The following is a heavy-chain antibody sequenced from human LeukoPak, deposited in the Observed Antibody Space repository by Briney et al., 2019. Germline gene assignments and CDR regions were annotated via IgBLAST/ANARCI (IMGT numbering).Heavy chain of an antibody. CDR1: GGSISSSSYY. J-gene: IGHJ4*02. V-gene: IGHV4-39*01. Sequence: SETLSLTCAVSGGSISSSSYYWGWIRQPPGKGLGWIGSIYYSGSTYYNPSLKSRVTISVDTSKNQFSLKLSSVTAADTAVYYCAEIRNSGSYYCWGQGTLVTVSS. CDR3: AEIRNSGSYYC. D-gene: IGHD1-26*01. CDR2: IYYSGST.